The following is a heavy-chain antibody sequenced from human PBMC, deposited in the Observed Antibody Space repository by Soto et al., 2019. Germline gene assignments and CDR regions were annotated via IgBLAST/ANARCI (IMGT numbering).Heavy chain of an antibody. J-gene: IGHJ6*02. Sequence: PGGSLRLSCAASGFTFSSYAMHWVRQAPGKGLEWVAVISYDGSNKYYADSVKGRFTISRDNSKNTLYLQMNSLRAEDTAVYYCARADYGDYIPFDGYYYYGMGVWGQGTTVTVSS. CDR3: ARADYGDYIPFDGYYYYGMGV. D-gene: IGHD4-17*01. CDR2: ISYDGSNK. V-gene: IGHV3-30-3*01. CDR1: GFTFSSYA.